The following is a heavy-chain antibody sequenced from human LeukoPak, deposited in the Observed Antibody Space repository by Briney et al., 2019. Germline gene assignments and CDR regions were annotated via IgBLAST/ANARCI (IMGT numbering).Heavy chain of an antibody. CDR3: AEDRHRYCSGGSCYGPDY. J-gene: IGHJ4*02. CDR1: GFTFSSYG. D-gene: IGHD2-15*01. CDR2: ISYDGSNK. Sequence: GRSLRLSCAASGFTFSSYGMHWVRQAPGKGLEWVAVISYDGSNKYYADSVKGRFTISRDNSKNTLYLQMNSLRAEDTAVYYCAEDRHRYCSGGSCYGPDYWGQGTLVTVSS. V-gene: IGHV3-30*18.